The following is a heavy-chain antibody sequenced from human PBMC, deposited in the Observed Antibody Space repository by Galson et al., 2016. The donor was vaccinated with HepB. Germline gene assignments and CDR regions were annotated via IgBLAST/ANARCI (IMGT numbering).Heavy chain of an antibody. Sequence: SLRLSCAASGFIFSNYAMSWVRQAPGKGLEWVSIIHSGGTTYYADSVKGRFTISKDNSKNTLYLQMNSLRAEDTAVYYCARAPVTSTTCCYYFDYWGQGTLVTVSS. D-gene: IGHD2-2*01. CDR3: ARAPVTSTTCCYYFDY. J-gene: IGHJ4*02. CDR1: GFIFSNYA. V-gene: IGHV3-23*01. CDR2: IIHSGGTT.